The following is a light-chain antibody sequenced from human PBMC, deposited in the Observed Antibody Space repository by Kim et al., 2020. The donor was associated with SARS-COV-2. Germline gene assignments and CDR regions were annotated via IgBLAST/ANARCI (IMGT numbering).Light chain of an antibody. V-gene: IGKV3-15*01. CDR3: QQHNEWPLT. Sequence: EIVMTQSPATLSVSLGERVTLSCRASETVKTFLAWYQQRPGQTPRLLIYGASTRATGIPARFSGSGSGTDFTVTISSLQAEDAAVYYWQQHNEWPLTFGGGTKVDIK. CDR2: GAS. J-gene: IGKJ4*01. CDR1: ETVKTF.